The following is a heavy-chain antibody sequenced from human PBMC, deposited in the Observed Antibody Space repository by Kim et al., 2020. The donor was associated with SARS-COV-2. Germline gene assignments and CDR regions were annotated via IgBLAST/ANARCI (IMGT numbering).Heavy chain of an antibody. CDR1: GFTFSGNW. V-gene: IGHV3-7*03. J-gene: IGHJ4*02. CDR2: INPDGSEK. CDR3: VRPDRPGSVDC. Sequence: GGSLRLSCAASGFTFSGNWMRWARQAPGKGPEWVATINPDGSEKYYMDSVRGRFTISRDNAGNSLYLQLNNVRVEDTAVYYCVRPDRPGSVDCWGQGTLVTVSS. D-gene: IGHD3-10*01.